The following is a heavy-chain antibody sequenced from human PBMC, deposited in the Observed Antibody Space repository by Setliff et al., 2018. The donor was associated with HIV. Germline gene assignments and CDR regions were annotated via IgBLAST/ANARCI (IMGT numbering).Heavy chain of an antibody. V-gene: IGHV3-7*03. CDR2: TKYDGSES. CDR3: ARVEIQLWLLGPFDP. Sequence: TGGSLRLSCVASGLTFNRYWMSWVRQVPGKGLEWVSNTKYDGSESYYVDSVKGRFIASTDNAKNSLFLEMNSLKAEDTAVYYCARVEIQLWLLGPFDPWGQGTLVTVSS. CDR1: GLTFNRYW. J-gene: IGHJ5*02. D-gene: IGHD3-10*01.